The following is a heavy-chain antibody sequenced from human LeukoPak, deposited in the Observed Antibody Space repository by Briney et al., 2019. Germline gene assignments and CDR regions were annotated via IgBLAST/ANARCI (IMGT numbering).Heavy chain of an antibody. V-gene: IGHV1-69*06. CDR3: ARDCSSTSCYPPDDAFDI. J-gene: IGHJ3*02. CDR2: IIPIFGTA. CDR1: GGTFSSYT. Sequence: SVKVSCKASGGTFSSYTISWVRQAPGQGLEWMGGIIPIFGTANYAQKFQGRVTITADKSTSTAYMELSSLRSEDTAVYYCARDCSSTSCYPPDDAFDIWGQGTMVTVSS. D-gene: IGHD2-2*01.